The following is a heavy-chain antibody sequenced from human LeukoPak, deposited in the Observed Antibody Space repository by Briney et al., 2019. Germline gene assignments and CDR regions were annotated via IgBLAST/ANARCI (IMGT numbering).Heavy chain of an antibody. CDR1: GYTFTEYN. V-gene: IGHV1-2*02. D-gene: IGHD3-16*01. Sequence: ASVNVSSTASGYTFTEYNIHWVRQAPGQGLEWMGLINPNSGGTNYAQKFQGRVTMTRDTSINTAYMEVSRLSSDATAVYYCARPGLRVSGSFTFWGQGNLVTVSS. J-gene: IGHJ1*01. CDR2: INPNSGGT. CDR3: ARPGLRVSGSFTF.